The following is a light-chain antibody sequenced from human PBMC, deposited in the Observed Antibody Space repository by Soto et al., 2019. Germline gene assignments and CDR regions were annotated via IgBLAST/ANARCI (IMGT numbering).Light chain of an antibody. CDR2: RAS. V-gene: IGKV1-5*03. Sequence: DIQMTQSPATLSASVGDRVTITCRASQSISSWLAWYQLKPGKAPKLLIYRASTLQSGVPSRVGGSGSGTEFTLNISSLQPDDFAAYYCQQYNSYPLTFGGGTKVEIK. J-gene: IGKJ4*01. CDR3: QQYNSYPLT. CDR1: QSISSW.